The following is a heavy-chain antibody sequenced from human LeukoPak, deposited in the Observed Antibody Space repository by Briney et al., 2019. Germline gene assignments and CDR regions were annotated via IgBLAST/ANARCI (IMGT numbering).Heavy chain of an antibody. CDR3: ARDREESSGLGY. CDR1: GYTFTGYY. V-gene: IGHV1-2*02. Sequence: ASVKVSCKASGYTFTGYYMHWVRQAPGQGLEWMGWINPNSGGTNYAQKFQGRVTMTRDTSISTAYMELSRLRSDDTAVYYCARDREESSGLGYWGQRTLVTVSS. D-gene: IGHD3-3*01. CDR2: INPNSGGT. J-gene: IGHJ4*02.